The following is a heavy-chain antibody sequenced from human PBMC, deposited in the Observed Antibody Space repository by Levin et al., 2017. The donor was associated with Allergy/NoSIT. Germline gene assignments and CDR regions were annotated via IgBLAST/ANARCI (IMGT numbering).Heavy chain of an antibody. Sequence: SETLSLTCTVSGAPISSFYWSWIRQPPGKGLEWIGYIYYSGISNYNPSLESRVTISLDTSKNQFSLKLSSVTAADTAVYYCARHVVGQAPNYYNYYGLDVWGQGTTVTVSS. CDR2: IYYSGIS. CDR3: ARHVVGQAPNYYNYYGLDV. D-gene: IGHD6-6*01. J-gene: IGHJ6*02. V-gene: IGHV4-59*08. CDR1: GAPISSFY.